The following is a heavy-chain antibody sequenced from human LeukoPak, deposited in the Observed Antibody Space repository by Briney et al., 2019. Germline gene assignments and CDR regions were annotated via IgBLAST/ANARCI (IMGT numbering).Heavy chain of an antibody. CDR3: AKDRTVGASYWYFDL. Sequence: GGSLRLSCAASGFTFGDYPMTWVRQAPGKGLEWVSYIGGSGDIIYYAESVKGRFTISRDNAKNSLYLHMNTLRAEDTAIYYCAKDRTVGASYWYFDLWGRGTLVTVSS. V-gene: IGHV3-48*03. CDR2: IGGSGDII. CDR1: GFTFGDYP. J-gene: IGHJ2*01. D-gene: IGHD1-26*01.